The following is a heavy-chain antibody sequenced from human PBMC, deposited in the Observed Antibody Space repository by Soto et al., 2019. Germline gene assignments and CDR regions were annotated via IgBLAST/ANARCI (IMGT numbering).Heavy chain of an antibody. V-gene: IGHV3-30-3*01. Sequence: GGSLRLSCAASGFTFSSYAMHWVRQAPGKGLEWVAVISYDGSNKYYADSVKGRFTISRDNSKNTLYLQMNSLRAEDTAVYYCARDAKGYNPAHYFDYWGQGTLVTVSS. CDR2: ISYDGSNK. D-gene: IGHD5-12*01. J-gene: IGHJ4*02. CDR1: GFTFSSYA. CDR3: ARDAKGYNPAHYFDY.